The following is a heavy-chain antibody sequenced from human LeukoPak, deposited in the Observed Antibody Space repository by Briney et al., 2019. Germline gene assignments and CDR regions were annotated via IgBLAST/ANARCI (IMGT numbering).Heavy chain of an antibody. J-gene: IGHJ3*02. D-gene: IGHD3-9*01. CDR2: MHHSGSA. CDR3: ARDSPFEWHVFGDSFDI. CDR1: GGPITGYY. Sequence: PSETLSLTCTVSGGPITGYYWSWIRQSPGKGLEWIGFMHHSGSANSNPSLRSRVTISMDTSKNQFSLKMTSVTTADTAVYYCARDSPFEWHVFGDSFDIWGPGTVVTVSS. V-gene: IGHV4-59*01.